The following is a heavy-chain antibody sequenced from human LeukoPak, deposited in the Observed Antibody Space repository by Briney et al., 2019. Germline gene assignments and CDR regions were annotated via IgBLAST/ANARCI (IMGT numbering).Heavy chain of an antibody. CDR1: VFTLKSYS. Sequence: PGVPLTLFCTPSVFTLKSYSMHWLRQAPGKGLVGVSSICNCSCYIYYAESVKGRVTISRDNAKNSLYLQMNRMRAEDTAVYYCAREDGYSYGYWVGYYYGMDVWGQGTTVTVSS. CDR3: AREDGYSYGYWVGYYYGMDV. CDR2: ICNCSCYI. D-gene: IGHD5-18*01. J-gene: IGHJ6*02. V-gene: IGHV3-21*01.